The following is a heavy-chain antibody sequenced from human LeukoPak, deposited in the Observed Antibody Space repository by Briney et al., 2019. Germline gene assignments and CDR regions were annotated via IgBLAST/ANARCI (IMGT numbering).Heavy chain of an antibody. CDR3: ARSEDTDPDEDYCYYMDV. J-gene: IGHJ6*03. V-gene: IGHV3-20*04. CDR2: INWNGGST. Sequence: GGSLRLSCAASGFTFDDYGMSWVRQAPGKGLEWVSGINWNGGSTVYADSVKGRFTISRDNAKNSLYLQMNSLRAEDTALYYCARSEDTDPDEDYCYYMDVWGKGTTVTVSS. CDR1: GFTFDDYG.